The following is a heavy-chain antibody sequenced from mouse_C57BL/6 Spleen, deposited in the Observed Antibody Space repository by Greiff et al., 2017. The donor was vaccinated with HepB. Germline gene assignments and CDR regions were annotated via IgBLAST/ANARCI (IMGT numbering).Heavy chain of an antibody. Sequence: QVQLKQPGAELVMPGASVKLSCKASGYTFTSYWMHWVKQRPGQGLEWIGEIDPSDSYTNYNQKFKGKSTLTVDKSSSTAYMQLSSLTSEDSAVYYCARGIKGAMDYWGQGTSVTVSS. J-gene: IGHJ4*01. D-gene: IGHD2-4*01. CDR3: ARGIKGAMDY. V-gene: IGHV1-69*01. CDR2: IDPSDSYT. CDR1: GYTFTSYW.